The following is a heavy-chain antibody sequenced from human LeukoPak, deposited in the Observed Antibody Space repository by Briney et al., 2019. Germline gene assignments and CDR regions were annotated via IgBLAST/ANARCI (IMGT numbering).Heavy chain of an antibody. CDR3: ARSPLRSEPRMDV. CDR2: VYYGGSS. D-gene: IGHD3-16*01. V-gene: IGHV4-59*01. Sequence: SETLSLTCSISGGSISNYYWSWIRQSPERGLEWIGFVYYGGSSNYNPSLKSRITMSVDKSENQFSLRLRSVTAADTAVYYCARSPLRSEPRMDVWGQGTTVIVSS. J-gene: IGHJ6*02. CDR1: GGSISNYY.